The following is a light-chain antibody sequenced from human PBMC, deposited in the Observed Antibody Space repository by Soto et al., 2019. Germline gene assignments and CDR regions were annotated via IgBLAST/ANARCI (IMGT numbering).Light chain of an antibody. CDR3: QQYTSYSPT. J-gene: IGKJ1*01. Sequence: DIQMTQSPSTLSASVGDIVTITCRASQSISIWLAWYQQKPGKAPKLLIYDASSLESGVPSRFSGSGSGTEFTLTISSLQPDDFATYYCQQYTSYSPTFGQGTKVEIK. V-gene: IGKV1-5*01. CDR2: DAS. CDR1: QSISIW.